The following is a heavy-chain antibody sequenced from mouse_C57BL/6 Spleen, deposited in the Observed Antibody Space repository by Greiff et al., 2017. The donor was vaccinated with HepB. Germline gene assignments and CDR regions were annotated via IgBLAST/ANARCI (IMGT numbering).Heavy chain of an antibody. CDR3: ARSRNWDVRYFDV. CDR2: IYPGDGDT. CDR1: GYAFSSSW. D-gene: IGHD4-1*01. J-gene: IGHJ1*03. V-gene: IGHV1-82*01. Sequence: QVQLQQSGPELVKPGASVKISCKASGYAFSSSWMNWVKQRPGKGLEWIGRIYPGDGDTNYNGKFKGKATLTADKSSSTAYMQLSSLTSEDSAVYICARSRNWDVRYFDVWGTGTTVTVSS.